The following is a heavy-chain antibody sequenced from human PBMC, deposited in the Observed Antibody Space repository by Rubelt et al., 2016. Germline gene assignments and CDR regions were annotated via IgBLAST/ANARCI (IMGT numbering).Heavy chain of an antibody. V-gene: IGHV3-33*01. D-gene: IGHD2-2*01. CDR2: IYYDGSNK. CDR3: AALVGYCRSTNCFDN. Sequence: RNYGMHWVRQAPGKGLEWVALIYYDGSNKYCADSVKGRFTISRDNSKNTLYLQMNSLRAEDTAVYYCAALVGYCRSTNCFDNWGQGSLVTVSS. J-gene: IGHJ4*02. CDR1: RNYG.